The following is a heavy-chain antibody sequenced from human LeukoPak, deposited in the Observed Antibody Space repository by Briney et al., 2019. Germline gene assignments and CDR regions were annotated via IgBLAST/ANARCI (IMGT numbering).Heavy chain of an antibody. J-gene: IGHJ3*02. CDR3: ALRRGYYYDSTRGTGAFDI. D-gene: IGHD3-22*01. V-gene: IGHV1-2*02. Sequence: ASVKVSCKASGYTFTGYYMHWVRQAPGQGLEWMGWINPNSGGTNYAQKFQGRVTMTRDTSISTAYMELSRLRSDDTAVYYCALRRGYYYDSTRGTGAFDIWGQGTMVTVSS. CDR2: INPNSGGT. CDR1: GYTFTGYY.